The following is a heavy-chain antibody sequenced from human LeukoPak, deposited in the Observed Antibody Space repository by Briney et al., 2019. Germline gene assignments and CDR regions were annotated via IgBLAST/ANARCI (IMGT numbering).Heavy chain of an antibody. D-gene: IGHD5-18*01. V-gene: IGHV3-11*01. CDR3: ARDMRYSYASFDY. CDR1: GFTVSDYY. Sequence: GGSLRLSCAASGFTVSDYYMSWIRQAPGKGLEWVSYISSSGSTIYYADSVKGRFTISRDNAKNSLYLQMNSLRAEDTAVYYCARDMRYSYASFDYWGQGTLVTVSS. CDR2: ISSSGSTI. J-gene: IGHJ4*02.